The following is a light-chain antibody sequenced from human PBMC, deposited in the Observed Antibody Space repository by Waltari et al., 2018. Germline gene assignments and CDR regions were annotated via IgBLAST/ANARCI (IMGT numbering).Light chain of an antibody. CDR1: SLSSYY. V-gene: IGLV3-19*01. J-gene: IGLJ2*01. CDR3: HSRDASGVGGS. CDR2: DKN. Sequence: SSELTQDPAVSVAMGQTVRITCQGNSLSSYYASWYQQRPGQAPILVIYDKNNRPSGVPDRFSGSSSDNTASLTITGAQAEDEASYYCHSRDASGVGGSFGGGTKLTVL.